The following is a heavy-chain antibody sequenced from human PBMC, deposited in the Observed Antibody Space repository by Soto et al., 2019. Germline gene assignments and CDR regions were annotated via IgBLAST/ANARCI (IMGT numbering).Heavy chain of an antibody. CDR2: ISGCGGST. CDR1: GFTFSSYA. Sequence: PGGSLRLSCAASGFTFSSYAMSWVRQAPGKGLEWVSAISGCGGSTYYADSVKGRFTISRDNSKNTLYLQMNSLRAEDTAVYYCAKTGIDFWSGYYPDYFDYWGQGTLVTVSS. D-gene: IGHD3-3*01. V-gene: IGHV3-23*01. J-gene: IGHJ4*02. CDR3: AKTGIDFWSGYYPDYFDY.